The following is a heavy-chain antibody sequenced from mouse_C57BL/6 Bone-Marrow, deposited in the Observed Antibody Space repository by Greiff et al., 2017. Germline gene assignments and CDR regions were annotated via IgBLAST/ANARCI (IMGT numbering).Heavy chain of an antibody. CDR3: AREDYGSSYDAMDY. Sequence: VQLQQSGPELVKPGASVKISCKASGYTFTDYYMNWVKQSHGKSLEWIGDINPNNGGTSYNQKFKGKATLTVDKSSSTAYMELRSLTSEDSAVYYCAREDYGSSYDAMDYWGQGTSVIVSS. D-gene: IGHD1-1*01. CDR2: INPNNGGT. J-gene: IGHJ4*01. V-gene: IGHV1-26*01. CDR1: GYTFTDYY.